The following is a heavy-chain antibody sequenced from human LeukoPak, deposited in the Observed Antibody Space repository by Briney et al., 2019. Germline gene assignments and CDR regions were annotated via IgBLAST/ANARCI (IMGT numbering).Heavy chain of an antibody. CDR1: GGSISSGGYS. D-gene: IGHD3-22*01. Sequence: SESLSLTCAVSGGSISSGGYSWSWIRQPPGKGLEWIGYIYHSGSTYYNPSLKSRVTISVDRSKNQFSLKLSSVTAADTAVYYCARDYYDSSGYPRIYYGMDVWGQGTTVTVSS. CDR3: ARDYYDSSGYPRIYYGMDV. CDR2: IYHSGST. V-gene: IGHV4-30-2*01. J-gene: IGHJ6*02.